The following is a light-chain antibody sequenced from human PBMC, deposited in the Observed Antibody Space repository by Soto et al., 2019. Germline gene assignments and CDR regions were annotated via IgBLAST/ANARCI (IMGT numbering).Light chain of an antibody. CDR1: QSISSY. Sequence: DIQMTQSPSSLSASVGDRVTITCRASQSISSYLNWYQQKPGKAPSLLIYDASTLRSGVPSRFSGSGSGTEFTLTISSLQADDFATYYCQQSDTYPLTFGQGTRLE. V-gene: IGKV1-39*01. CDR2: DAS. CDR3: QQSDTYPLT. J-gene: IGKJ5*01.